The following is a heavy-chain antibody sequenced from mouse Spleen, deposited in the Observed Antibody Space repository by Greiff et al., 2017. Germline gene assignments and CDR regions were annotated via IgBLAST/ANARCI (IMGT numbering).Heavy chain of an antibody. CDR2: IDPSDSYT. J-gene: IGHJ2*01. Sequence: QVQLQQPGAELAKPGASVKLSCKASGYTFTSYWMQWVKQRPGQGLEWIGEIDPSDSYTNYNQKFKGKATLTVDTSSSTAYMQLSSLTSEDSAVYYCARRGSYYSYDKGYWGQGTTLTVSS. CDR3: ARRGSYYSYDKGY. CDR1: GYTFTSYW. V-gene: IGHV1-50*01. D-gene: IGHD2-12*01.